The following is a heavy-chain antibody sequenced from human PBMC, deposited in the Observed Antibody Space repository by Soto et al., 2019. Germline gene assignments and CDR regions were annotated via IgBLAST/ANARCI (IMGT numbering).Heavy chain of an antibody. CDR3: ARAHKKGDINRSGSYPNLRPEQQEFDP. J-gene: IGHJ5*02. D-gene: IGHD3-10*01. Sequence: QSQTLSLTCAISGDSVSSNSAAWTWIRQSPSRGLEWLGRTYYRSKWYNDYAVSVKSRITINPDTSKNQFSLQLNSVTPEDTAVYYCARAHKKGDINRSGSYPNLRPEQQEFDPWGQGTLVTVSS. V-gene: IGHV6-1*01. CDR2: TYYRSKWYN. CDR1: GDSVSSNSAA.